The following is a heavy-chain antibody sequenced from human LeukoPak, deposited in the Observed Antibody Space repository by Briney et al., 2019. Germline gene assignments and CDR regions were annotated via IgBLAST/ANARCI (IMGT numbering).Heavy chain of an antibody. CDR2: IRSKANSYAT. D-gene: IGHD4-17*01. J-gene: IGHJ6*03. Sequence: TGGSLRLSCVASGFTFSGSAMHWVRQASGKGQEWVGRIRSKANSYATAYAASVKGRFTISRDDSKNTAYLQMNSLKTEDTAVYYCTRWFPYGDPSYYIDVWGKGTTVTLSS. CDR1: GFTFSGSA. CDR3: TRWFPYGDPSYYIDV. V-gene: IGHV3-73*01.